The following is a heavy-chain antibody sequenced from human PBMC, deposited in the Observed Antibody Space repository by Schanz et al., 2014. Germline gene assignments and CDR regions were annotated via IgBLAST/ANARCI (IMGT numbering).Heavy chain of an antibody. CDR1: GFKFTDYA. V-gene: IGHV3-23*01. D-gene: IGHD3-10*01. Sequence: EMQLLESGGGLAQPGGSLRLSCAASGFKFTDYAMTWVRQAPGKGLEWVATISGSSENTYYADSVKGRVTISRDNSRSTLFLQMRNLRADDTALYYCAKGQSEVRGSSLDYWGQGTMVVVSS. CDR3: AKGQSEVRGSSLDY. J-gene: IGHJ4*02. CDR2: ISGSSENT.